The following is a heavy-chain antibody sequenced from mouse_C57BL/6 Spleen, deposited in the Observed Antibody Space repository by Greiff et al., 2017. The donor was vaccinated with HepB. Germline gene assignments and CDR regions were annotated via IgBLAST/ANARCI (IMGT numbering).Heavy chain of an antibody. CDR2: INPGSGGT. J-gene: IGHJ3*01. D-gene: IGHD2-4*01. CDR3: ARDDYDGFAY. V-gene: IGHV1-54*01. CDR1: GYAFTNYL. Sequence: QVQLQQSGAELVRPGTSVKVSCKASGYAFTNYLIEWVKQRPGQGLEWIGVINPGSGGTNYNEKFKGKATLTADTSSSTAYMQLSSLTSEDSAVYFCARDDYDGFAYWGQGTLVTVSA.